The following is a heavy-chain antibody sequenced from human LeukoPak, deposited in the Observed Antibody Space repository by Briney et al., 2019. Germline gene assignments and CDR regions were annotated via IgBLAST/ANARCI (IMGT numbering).Heavy chain of an antibody. V-gene: IGHV3-74*01. CDR1: GFTFISYG. CDR2: INTDGSST. CDR3: TRELPREVTLDY. D-gene: IGHD2-21*02. J-gene: IGHJ4*01. Sequence: GGSLRLSCAASGFTFISYGMQWVRQAPGKGLVWVSRINTDGSSTSYADSVKGRSTVSRDNAKNTLYLQVNSLRAEDTAVYFCTRELPREVTLDYWGQGTLVTVSS.